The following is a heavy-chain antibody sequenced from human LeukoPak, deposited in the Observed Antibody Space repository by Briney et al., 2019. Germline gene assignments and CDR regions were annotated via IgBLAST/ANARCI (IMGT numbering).Heavy chain of an antibody. CDR2: INPSGGST. V-gene: IGHV1-46*01. CDR3: ARSKPMVRGIEKRYYYYMDV. CDR1: GYTFTSYY. J-gene: IGHJ6*03. D-gene: IGHD3-10*01. Sequence: ASVKVSCKASGYTFTSYYMHWVRQAPGQGLEWMGIINPSGGSTSYAQKFQGRVTMTRDMSTSTAYMELSSLRSEDTAVYYCARSKPMVRGIEKRYYYYMDVWGKGTTVTISS.